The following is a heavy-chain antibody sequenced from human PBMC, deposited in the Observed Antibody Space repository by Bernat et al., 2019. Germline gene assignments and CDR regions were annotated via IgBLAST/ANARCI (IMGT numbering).Heavy chain of an antibody. V-gene: IGHV2-26*01. Sequence: QVTLKESGPVLVKPTETLTLTCTVSGFSLSNPRMGVSWIRQPPGKALEWLAHILSNDEKSYSTTLKSRLTISKDTSKSQLGLTMTNIDPVDTGTYYCARVNGYLVAFDIWGQGTMVTVAS. CDR1: GFSLSNPRMG. J-gene: IGHJ3*02. CDR3: ARVNGYLVAFDI. CDR2: ILSNDEK. D-gene: IGHD5-24*01.